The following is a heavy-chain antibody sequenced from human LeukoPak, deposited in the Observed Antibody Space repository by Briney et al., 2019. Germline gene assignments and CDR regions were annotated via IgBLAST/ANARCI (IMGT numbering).Heavy chain of an antibody. CDR3: ARDLYDNNRVQDY. CDR1: GFTFSSYA. V-gene: IGHV3-23*01. J-gene: IGHJ4*02. Sequence: GGSLRLSCAASGFTFSSYAMTWVRQAPGKGLEWVSVISGSGGSTYYADSVKGRFTISRDDSKNTLYLQMNSLRAEDTAVYYCARDLYDNNRVQDYWGQGTLVTVSS. D-gene: IGHD1-14*01. CDR2: ISGSGGST.